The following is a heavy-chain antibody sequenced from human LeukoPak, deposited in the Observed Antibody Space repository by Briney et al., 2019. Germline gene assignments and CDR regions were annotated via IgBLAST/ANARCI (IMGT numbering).Heavy chain of an antibody. D-gene: IGHD6-19*01. CDR2: IYTSGST. CDR1: GGSISSGSYY. Sequence: SETLSLTSTVSGGSISSGSYYWSWIRQPAGKGLEWIGRIYTSGSTNYNPSLKSRVTISVDTSKNQFSLKVNSVTAADTAVYYCARRHSSGWFYYWGQGTLVTVSS. CDR3: ARRHSSGWFYY. V-gene: IGHV4-61*02. J-gene: IGHJ4*02.